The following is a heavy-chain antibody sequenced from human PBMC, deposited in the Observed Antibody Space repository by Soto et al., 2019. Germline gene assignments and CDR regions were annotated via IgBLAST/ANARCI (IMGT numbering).Heavy chain of an antibody. CDR1: GGSISSSSYY. Sequence: QLQLQESGPGLVKPSETLSLTCTVSGGSISSSSYYWGWIRQPPGKGLEWIGSIYYSGSTYYNPSLKSRVTIFVDKYKNQFYLKLSSLTAADTDVYYCERLGCSGGSCHGSYFDSWGQGTLVHV. CDR2: IYYSGST. CDR3: ERLGCSGGSCHGSYFDS. J-gene: IGHJ4*02. V-gene: IGHV4-39*01. D-gene: IGHD2-15*01.